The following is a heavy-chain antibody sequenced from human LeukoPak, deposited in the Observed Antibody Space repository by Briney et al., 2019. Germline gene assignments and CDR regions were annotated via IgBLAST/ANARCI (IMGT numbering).Heavy chain of an antibody. J-gene: IGHJ2*01. D-gene: IGHD4-17*01. Sequence: LPGGSLRLSCAASGFTFSSYDMHWVRQATGKGLEWVSAIGTAGDTYYPGSVKGRFTISRENAKNSLYLQMNSLRAGDTAVYYCARVNYGDYGHYWYFDLWGRGTLVTVSS. CDR3: ARVNYGDYGHYWYFDL. V-gene: IGHV3-13*01. CDR2: IGTAGDT. CDR1: GFTFSSYD.